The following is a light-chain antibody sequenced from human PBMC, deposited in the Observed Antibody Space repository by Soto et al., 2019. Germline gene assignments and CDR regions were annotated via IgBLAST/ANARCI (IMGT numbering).Light chain of an antibody. V-gene: IGKV3-20*01. CDR2: GAS. CDR3: QQFGSSPLFT. Sequence: EIVLTQSPGTLSLSPGERATLSCRASQSVSSSYLAGYQQKPGQAPRLLIYGASSRATGIPDRFSGSGSGTDFTHTISRLEPEDFAVYYCQQFGSSPLFTFGPGTKVDVK. J-gene: IGKJ3*01. CDR1: QSVSSSY.